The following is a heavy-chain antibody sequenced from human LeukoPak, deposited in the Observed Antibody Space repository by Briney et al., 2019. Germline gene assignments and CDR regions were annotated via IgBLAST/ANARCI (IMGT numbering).Heavy chain of an antibody. Sequence: SETLSHTCTVSGGSISSSSYYWGCIRQPPGKGLECIGSIYYSGSTYYNPSLKSRVTISVDTSKNQFSLKLSSVTAADTAVYYCARQDYGDYVHYFDYWGQGTLVTVSS. D-gene: IGHD4-17*01. J-gene: IGHJ4*02. CDR1: GGSISSSSYY. V-gene: IGHV4-39*01. CDR3: ARQDYGDYVHYFDY. CDR2: IYYSGST.